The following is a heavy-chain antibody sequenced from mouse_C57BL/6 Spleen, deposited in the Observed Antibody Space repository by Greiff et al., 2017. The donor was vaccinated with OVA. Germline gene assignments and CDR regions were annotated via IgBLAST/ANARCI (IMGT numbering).Heavy chain of an antibody. CDR2: IWSGGST. V-gene: IGHV2-2*01. CDR3: ARNSDYDVGTWFAY. CDR1: GFSLTSYG. Sequence: VKLQESGPGLVQPSQSLSITCTVSGFSLTSYGVHWVRQSPGKGLEWLGVIWSGGSTDYNAAFISRLSISKDNSKSQVFFKMNSLQADDTAIYYCARNSDYDVGTWFAYWGQGTLVTVSA. D-gene: IGHD2-4*01. J-gene: IGHJ3*01.